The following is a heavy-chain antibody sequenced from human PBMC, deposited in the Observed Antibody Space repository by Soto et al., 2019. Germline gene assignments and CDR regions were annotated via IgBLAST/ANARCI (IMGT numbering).Heavy chain of an antibody. CDR1: GYTFTGYY. CDR2: INPNSGGT. J-gene: IGHJ4*02. CDR3: ASNNWNYDRSLNFDY. Sequence: GASVKVSCKDSGYTFTGYYMHWVRQAPGQGLEWMGWINPNSGGTNYAQKFQGRVTMTRDTSISTAYMELSRLRSDDTAVYYCASNNWNYDRSLNFDYWGQGTLVTVSS. V-gene: IGHV1-2*02. D-gene: IGHD1-7*01.